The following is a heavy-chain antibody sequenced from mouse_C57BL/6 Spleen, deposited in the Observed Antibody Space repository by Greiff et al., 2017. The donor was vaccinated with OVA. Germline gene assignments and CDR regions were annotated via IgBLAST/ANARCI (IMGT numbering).Heavy chain of an antibody. V-gene: IGHV2-9-1*01. CDR1: GFSLTSYA. CDR3: ARREDAMDY. Sequence: VQRVESGPGLVAPSQSLSITCTVSGFSLTSYAISWVRQPPGKGLEWLGVIWNGGGTNYNSALKSRLSISKDNSKSQVFLKMNSLQTDDTARYYCARREDAMDYWGQGTSVTVSS. CDR2: IWNGGGT. J-gene: IGHJ4*01.